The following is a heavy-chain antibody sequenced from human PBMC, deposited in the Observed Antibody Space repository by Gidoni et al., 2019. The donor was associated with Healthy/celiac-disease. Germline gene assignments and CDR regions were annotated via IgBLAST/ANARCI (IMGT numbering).Heavy chain of an antibody. V-gene: IGHV3-15*01. CDR3: TTATVTTDFDY. CDR1: GLTLRNAW. J-gene: IGHJ4*02. Sequence: ELQLVGSGGGLVKPGGSLRLSCAASGLTLRNAWMSWVRQAPGKGLEWVGRIKRKTDGGTTDYAAPVKGRFTISRDDSKNTLYLQMNSLKTEETAVYYCTTATVTTDFDYWGQGTLVTVSS. CDR2: IKRKTDGGTT. D-gene: IGHD4-17*01.